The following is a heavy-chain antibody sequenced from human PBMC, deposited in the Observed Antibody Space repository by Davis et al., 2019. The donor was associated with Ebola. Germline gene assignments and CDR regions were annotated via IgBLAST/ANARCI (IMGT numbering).Heavy chain of an antibody. CDR3: ARGFGGVKGH. Sequence: SETLSLTCTVYGGSFSGYYWSWIRQPPGKGLEWIGEINHSGSTNYNPSLKSRVTISVDTSKNQFSLKLSSVTAADTAVYYCARGFGGVKGHWGQGTLVTVSS. V-gene: IGHV4-34*01. CDR1: GGSFSGYY. D-gene: IGHD3-16*01. J-gene: IGHJ4*02. CDR2: INHSGST.